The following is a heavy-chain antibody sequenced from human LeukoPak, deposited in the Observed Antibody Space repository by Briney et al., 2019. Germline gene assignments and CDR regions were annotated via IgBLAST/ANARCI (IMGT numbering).Heavy chain of an antibody. CDR1: GFIYADHA. D-gene: IGHD3-22*01. J-gene: IGHJ4*02. Sequence: GGSLTLLCAASGFIYADHAMHWVRQAPRQGLEWVSLISGDGGRTHYGVSVKGRFTISRDNSKNSHYLQMNSLRTEDSALYYCAKDIKSYYDSSAYDYWGQGTLVSVSS. CDR3: AKDIKSYYDSSAYDY. V-gene: IGHV3-43*02. CDR2: ISGDGGRT.